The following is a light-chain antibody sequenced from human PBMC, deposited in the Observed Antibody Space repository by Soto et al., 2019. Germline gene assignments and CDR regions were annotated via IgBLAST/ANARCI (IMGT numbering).Light chain of an antibody. J-gene: IGKJ3*01. V-gene: IGKV3-15*01. CDR1: QTVTTN. CDR2: GAS. CDR3: QQYNDWPPFT. Sequence: EIVMTQSPATLSVSPGDRATLSCRASQTVTTNLAWYQQKPGQAPRLLIHGASTRAAGIPARFSGSGSGTEFTLTMSSLQSEDFAVYYCQQYNDWPPFTGGPGTRVDIK.